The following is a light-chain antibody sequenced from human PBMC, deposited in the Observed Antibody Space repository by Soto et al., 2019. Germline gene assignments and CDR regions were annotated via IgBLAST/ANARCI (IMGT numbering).Light chain of an antibody. J-gene: IGLJ2*01. CDR2: ASS. CDR1: SSDVGGYNY. V-gene: IGLV2-14*01. Sequence: QSALTQPASVSGSPGQSITISCTGTSSDVGGYNYVSWYQHHPGKAPRLMIYASSNRPSGVSHRFSGSRSGNTASLTISGLQAEDEADYYCSSYTASLTVVFGGGTKLTVL. CDR3: SSYTASLTVV.